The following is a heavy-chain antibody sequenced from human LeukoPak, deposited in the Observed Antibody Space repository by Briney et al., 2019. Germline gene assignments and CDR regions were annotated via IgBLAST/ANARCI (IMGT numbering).Heavy chain of an antibody. D-gene: IGHD3-3*01. J-gene: IGHJ4*02. Sequence: PGGSLRLSCAASGFTFSSYGMHWARQAPGKGLEWVAVIWYDGSNKYYADSVKSRFTISRDNSKNTLYLQMNSLRAEDTAVYYCAREPHSYYDFWSGFTNRGAYFDYWGQGTLVTVSS. CDR1: GFTFSSYG. V-gene: IGHV3-33*01. CDR2: IWYDGSNK. CDR3: AREPHSYYDFWSGFTNRGAYFDY.